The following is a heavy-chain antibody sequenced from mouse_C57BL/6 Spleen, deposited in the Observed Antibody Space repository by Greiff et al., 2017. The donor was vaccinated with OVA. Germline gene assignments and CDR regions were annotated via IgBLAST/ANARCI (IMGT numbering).Heavy chain of an antibody. Sequence: QVQLKQPGAELVMPGASVKLSCKASGYTFTSYWMHWVKQRPGQGLEWIGEIDHSASYSNYNQKFKGKSTLTVDKSSSTAYMQLSSVTSEDSAVYYCARQYYGSSYGFAYWGQGTLVTVSA. CDR2: IDHSASYS. V-gene: IGHV1-69*01. J-gene: IGHJ3*01. D-gene: IGHD1-1*01. CDR1: GYTFTSYW. CDR3: ARQYYGSSYGFAY.